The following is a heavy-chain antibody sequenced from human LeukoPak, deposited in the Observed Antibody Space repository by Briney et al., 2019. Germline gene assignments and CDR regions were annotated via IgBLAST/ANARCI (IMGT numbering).Heavy chain of an antibody. J-gene: IGHJ4*02. D-gene: IGHD2-2*01. Sequence: GASVKVSCKASGYTFTGYYMHWVRQAPGQGLEWMGWINPKRGGTKYAQKFQGRVTMTRDTSISTAYMELSSLRSDDTAVYYCASKYCSSTSCAVGLVDYWGQGTLVTVSS. CDR2: INPKRGGT. CDR3: ASKYCSSTSCAVGLVDY. V-gene: IGHV1-2*02. CDR1: GYTFTGYY.